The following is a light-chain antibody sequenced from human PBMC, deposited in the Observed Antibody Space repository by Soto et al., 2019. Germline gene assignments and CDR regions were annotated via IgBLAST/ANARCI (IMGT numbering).Light chain of an antibody. CDR2: AAS. CDR1: QSISSY. Sequence: DIQMTQSPSSLSASVGDRVTITCRASQSISSYLNWYQQKPGKAPKLLIYAASSLQSGVPSRFSASGSGTDFTLTNSSLQPEDFATYYCQQSYSTPYTFGQGTKLEIK. V-gene: IGKV1-39*01. CDR3: QQSYSTPYT. J-gene: IGKJ2*01.